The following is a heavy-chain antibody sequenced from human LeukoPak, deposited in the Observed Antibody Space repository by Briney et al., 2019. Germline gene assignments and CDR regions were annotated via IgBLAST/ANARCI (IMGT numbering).Heavy chain of an antibody. J-gene: IGHJ4*02. D-gene: IGHD6-13*01. CDR3: AKGGSSSPRSTFDY. CDR2: ISGGGGTT. V-gene: IGHV3-23*01. Sequence: GGSLRLSCAASGYTFSNYAMSWVRQAPGKGLEWVSGISGGGGTTYYADSVKGRFTISRDNAKNTVYLQMNSLRAEDTAVYYCAKGGSSSPRSTFDYWGQGTPLTVSS. CDR1: GYTFSNYA.